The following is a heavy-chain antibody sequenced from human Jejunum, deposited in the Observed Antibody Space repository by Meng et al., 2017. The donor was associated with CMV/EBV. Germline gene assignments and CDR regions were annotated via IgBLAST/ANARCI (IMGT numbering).Heavy chain of an antibody. CDR3: ARGPWGFDL. CDR2: VDPNNGGT. V-gene: IGHV1-2*02. D-gene: IGHD7-27*01. Sequence: YCKASGYTFNHFYLHWVRQAPEQGLEWMGWVDPNNGGTDYAQKFQGRVIMTSDTSISTVYTELSRLTFDDTAVYYCARGPWGFDLWGQGTLVTVSS. J-gene: IGHJ4*02. CDR1: GYTFNHFY.